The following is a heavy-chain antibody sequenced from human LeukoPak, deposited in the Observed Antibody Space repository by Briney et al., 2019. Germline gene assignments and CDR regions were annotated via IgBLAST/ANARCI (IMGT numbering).Heavy chain of an antibody. J-gene: IGHJ4*02. CDR1: GFTFSSYG. CDR2: ISGSDGST. Sequence: TGGSLRLSCAASGFTFSSYGMSWVRQAPGKGLEWVSAISGSDGSTYYADSVKGRFTISRDNYKNTLYLQMNSLRAEDTAVYYCAKSGVRGVIIGPCFDYWGQGTLVTVSS. CDR3: AKSGVRGVIIGPCFDY. V-gene: IGHV3-23*01. D-gene: IGHD3-10*01.